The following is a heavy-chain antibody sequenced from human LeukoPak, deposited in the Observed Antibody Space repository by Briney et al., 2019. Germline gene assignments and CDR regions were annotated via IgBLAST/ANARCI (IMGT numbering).Heavy chain of an antibody. J-gene: IGHJ4*02. CDR2: ISGGGGST. Sequence: GGSLRLSCAASGFTFNTCAMNWVRQAPGKGLEWVSTISGGGGSTYYADSVKGRFTISRDNSINTLYLQMNSLRAEDTAVYYCATGGSGSYYTYWGQGTLVTVSS. V-gene: IGHV3-23*01. CDR3: ATGGSGSYYTY. CDR1: GFTFNTCA. D-gene: IGHD1-26*01.